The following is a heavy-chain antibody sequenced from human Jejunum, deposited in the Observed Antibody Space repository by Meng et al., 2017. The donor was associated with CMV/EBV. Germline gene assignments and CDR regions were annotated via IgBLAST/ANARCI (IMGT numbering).Heavy chain of an antibody. CDR3: ARTDGGNSEGRFDP. D-gene: IGHD4-23*01. V-gene: IGHV4-38-2*01. J-gene: IGHJ5*02. CDR2: INHSGSA. Sequence: SGYSISSGSYWGWIRQPPGKGLEWIVHINHSGSAYYNPSLRSRVSVSIDTSKNHFSLELHSVTAADTAVYYCARTDGGNSEGRFDPWGQGTLVTVSS. CDR1: GYSISSGSY.